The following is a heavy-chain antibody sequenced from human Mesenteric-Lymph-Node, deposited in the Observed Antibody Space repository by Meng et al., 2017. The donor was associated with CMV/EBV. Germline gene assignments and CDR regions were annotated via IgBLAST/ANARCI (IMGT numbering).Heavy chain of an antibody. CDR3: ARDRGWNWNEPTFDY. J-gene: IGHJ4*02. CDR2: FCYSGTT. Sequence: SETLSLTCTVSGGSINTDHYCWGWIRQPPGKGLEWIGNFCYSGTTSYNPSLNSRVSMSVDTSKSRFSLTLRSVTAADTALYYCARDRGWNWNEPTFDYWGQGTLVTVSS. D-gene: IGHD1-1*01. V-gene: IGHV4-39*02. CDR1: GGSINTDHYC.